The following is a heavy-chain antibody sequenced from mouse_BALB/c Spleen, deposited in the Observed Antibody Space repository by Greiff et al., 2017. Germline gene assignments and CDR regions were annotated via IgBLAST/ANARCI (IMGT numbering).Heavy chain of an antibody. CDR1: GFTFSSYA. D-gene: IGHD1-1*01. CDR3: ARSPFITTVVATNYFDY. J-gene: IGHJ2*01. Sequence: EVKLMESGGGLVKPGGSLKLSCAASGFTFSSYAMSWVRQTPEKRLEWVATISSGGSYTYYPDSVKGRFTISRDNAKNTLYLQMSSLRSEDTAMYYCARSPFITTVVATNYFDYWGQGTTLTVSS. CDR2: ISSGGSYT. V-gene: IGHV5-9-3*01.